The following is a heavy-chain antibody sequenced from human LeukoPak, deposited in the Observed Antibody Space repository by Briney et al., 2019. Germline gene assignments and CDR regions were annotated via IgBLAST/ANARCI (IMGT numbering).Heavy chain of an antibody. CDR1: GFTFSSYA. Sequence: GGSLRLSCAASGFTFSSYAMSWVRQAPGKGLEWVSGISGSGGNTYNTDSVRGRFTVSRDNSKNTVYLQMNSLRAEDTAVYYCARLAWLDRNFDHWGQGTLVTVSS. CDR2: ISGSGGNT. J-gene: IGHJ4*02. D-gene: IGHD6-19*01. CDR3: ARLAWLDRNFDH. V-gene: IGHV3-23*01.